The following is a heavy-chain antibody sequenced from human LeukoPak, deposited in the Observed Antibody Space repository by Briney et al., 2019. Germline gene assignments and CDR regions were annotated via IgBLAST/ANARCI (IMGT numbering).Heavy chain of an antibody. V-gene: IGHV1-8*01. J-gene: IGHJ6*03. Sequence: ASVKVSCKASGYTFTSYDLNWVRQATGQGLEWMGWMNPNSGNTGYAPKFQGRVTMTRNTSISTAYMELSSLRSEDTAVYYCARKGPANYYYYYMDVWGKETSVTVSS. CDR2: MNPNSGNT. CDR1: GYTFTSYD. CDR3: ARKGPANYYYYYMDV. D-gene: IGHD2-2*01.